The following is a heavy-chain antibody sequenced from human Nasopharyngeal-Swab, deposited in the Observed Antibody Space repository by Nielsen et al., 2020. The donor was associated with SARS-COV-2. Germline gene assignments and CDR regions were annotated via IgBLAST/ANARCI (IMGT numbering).Heavy chain of an antibody. D-gene: IGHD2-2*01. J-gene: IGHJ5*02. CDR2: IWYDGSNK. V-gene: IGHV3-33*01. CDR3: ARERGLVPAATPWFDP. Sequence: WIRQPPGKGLEWVAVIWYDGSNKYYADSVKGRFTISRDNSKNTLYLQMSSLRAEDTAVYYCARERGLVPAATPWFDPWGQGTLVTVSS.